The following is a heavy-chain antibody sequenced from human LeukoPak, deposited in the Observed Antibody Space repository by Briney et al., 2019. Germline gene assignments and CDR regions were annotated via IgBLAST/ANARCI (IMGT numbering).Heavy chain of an antibody. J-gene: IGHJ3*02. CDR3: ARTLTIFGVATDAFDI. D-gene: IGHD3-3*01. CDR1: GLTFGTNG. V-gene: IGHV3-21*01. CDR2: ISSSSSYI. Sequence: GGSLRLSCEASGLTFGTNGMTGVRQAPGKGLEWFSSISSSSSYIYYADSVKGRFTISRDNAKNSLYLQMNSLRAEDTAVYYCARTLTIFGVATDAFDIWGQGTMVTVSS.